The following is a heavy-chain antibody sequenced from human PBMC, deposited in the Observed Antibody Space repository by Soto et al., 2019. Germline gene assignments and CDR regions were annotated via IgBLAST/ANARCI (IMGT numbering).Heavy chain of an antibody. CDR2: IYYSGST. J-gene: IGHJ3*02. V-gene: IGHV4-59*08. CDR3: ARRYGDAFDI. D-gene: IGHD4-17*01. CDR1: GGSISSYY. Sequence: QVQLQESGPGLVKPSETLSLTCTVSGGSISSYYWSWIRQPPGKGLEWIGYIYYSGSTNYNPSLKRRVTISVDTSKNQFSLKLSSVTAADTAVYYCARRYGDAFDIWGQRTMVTVSS.